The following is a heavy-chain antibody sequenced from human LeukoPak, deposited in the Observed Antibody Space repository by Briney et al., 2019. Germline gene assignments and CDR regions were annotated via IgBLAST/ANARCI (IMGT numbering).Heavy chain of an antibody. D-gene: IGHD3-22*01. J-gene: IGHJ6*03. CDR2: ISSSSSYI. CDR3: ARESSSGYYPLYYYYYYMDV. CDR1: GFTFSSYS. Sequence: GGSLRLSCAASGFTFSSYSMNWVRQAPGKGLEWVSSISSSSSYIYYADSVKGRFTISRDNAKNSLYLQMNSLRAEDTAVYYCARESSSGYYPLYYYYYYMDVWGKGTTVTVSS. V-gene: IGHV3-21*01.